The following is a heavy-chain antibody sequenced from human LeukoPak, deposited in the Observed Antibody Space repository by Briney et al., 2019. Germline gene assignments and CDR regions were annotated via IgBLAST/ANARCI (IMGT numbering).Heavy chain of an antibody. Sequence: GGSLRLSCAASGFTFNYAWMSWVRQAPGKGLEWVALISYDGKHKYYADSMKGRFTISRDNSKNTLYLQMNSLRAEDTAVYYCAREDDDSNGIDVWGHGTTVTVSS. J-gene: IGHJ6*02. D-gene: IGHD4-11*01. V-gene: IGHV3-30*03. CDR3: AREDDDSNGIDV. CDR1: GFTFNYAW. CDR2: ISYDGKHK.